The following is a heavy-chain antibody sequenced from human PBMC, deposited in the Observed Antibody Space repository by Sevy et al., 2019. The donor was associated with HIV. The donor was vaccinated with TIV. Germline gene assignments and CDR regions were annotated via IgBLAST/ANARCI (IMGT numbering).Heavy chain of an antibody. CDR3: ARRNDFDI. Sequence: SETLSLTCTVSGGPINSDHWNWIRQPPGKGLEWIGYVYYTGGTNYNPSLKNRVTISVDRTKNQFSLKLTSVTAADTAVYYCARRNDFDIWGQGTMVTVSS. CDR2: VYYTGGT. J-gene: IGHJ3*02. CDR1: GGPINSDH. V-gene: IGHV4-59*08.